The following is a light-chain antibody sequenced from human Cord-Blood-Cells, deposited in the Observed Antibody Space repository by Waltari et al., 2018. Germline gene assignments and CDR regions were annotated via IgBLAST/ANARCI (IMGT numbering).Light chain of an antibody. CDR3: QQYNNWPPWT. CDR1: QSVSSN. Sequence: EIVMTQSPATLSVSPGERATLSCRASQSVSSNLAWYQQKPGQAPRLLIYGASTRATGIPARFSGSVSGTEFTLTISSLQSEDFAVYSCQQYNNWPPWTFGQGTNVEIK. CDR2: GAS. J-gene: IGKJ1*01. V-gene: IGKV3-15*01.